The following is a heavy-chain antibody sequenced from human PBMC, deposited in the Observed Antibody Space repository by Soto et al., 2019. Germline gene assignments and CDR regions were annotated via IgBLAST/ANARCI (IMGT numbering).Heavy chain of an antibody. J-gene: IGHJ4*02. Sequence: QVHLQQWGAGLLKPSETLSLTCGVYGGSLRGSYWSWIRQPPGKALEWLGKVTHSGSTTFNPSLKRRVSVSVDTSDNQFSLQLTSVTAADTAVYYCARGHIPVYGPVPDYFDSWGQGTLVTVSS. CDR3: ARGHIPVYGPVPDYFDS. D-gene: IGHD2-21*01. CDR2: VTHSGST. V-gene: IGHV4-34*02. CDR1: GGSLRGSY.